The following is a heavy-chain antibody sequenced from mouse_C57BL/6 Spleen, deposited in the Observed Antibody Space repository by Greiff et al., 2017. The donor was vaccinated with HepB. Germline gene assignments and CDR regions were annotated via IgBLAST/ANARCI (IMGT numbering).Heavy chain of an antibody. V-gene: IGHV5-6*01. CDR1: GFTFSSYG. J-gene: IGHJ3*01. CDR3: ARERDDYDGAWFAY. CDR2: ISSGGSYT. D-gene: IGHD2-4*01. Sequence: EVKLVESGGDLVKPGGSLKLSCAASGFTFSSYGMSWVRQTPDKRLEWVATISSGGSYTYYPDSVKGRFTISRDNAKNTLYLQMSSLKSEDTAMYYCARERDDYDGAWFAYWGQGTLVTVSA.